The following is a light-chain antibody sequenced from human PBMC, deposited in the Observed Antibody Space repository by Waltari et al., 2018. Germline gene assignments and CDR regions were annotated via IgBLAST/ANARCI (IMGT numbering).Light chain of an antibody. CDR2: DAS. Sequence: DIQLTQSPSSLSASVGDTVTITCRASQGIRKNLGWFQQKAGKAPKSLIYDASTLQSGVPSKFSGSGSGTDFTLTISSLQPEDFATYYCQQYDTFPRTFGPGTTVEIK. V-gene: IGKV1-16*02. J-gene: IGKJ1*01. CDR3: QQYDTFPRT. CDR1: QGIRKN.